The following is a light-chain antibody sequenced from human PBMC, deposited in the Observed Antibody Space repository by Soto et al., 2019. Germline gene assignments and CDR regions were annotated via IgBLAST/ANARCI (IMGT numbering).Light chain of an antibody. CDR1: SSDVGGYNY. V-gene: IGLV2-14*01. CDR3: SSYTSSSTLCV. Sequence: QSALTQPASVSGSPGQSITISCTGTSSDVGGYNYVSWYQQHPGKAPKLMIYEVSNRPSGVSNRFPGSKSGNTASLTISGLQAEDEADYYCSSYTSSSTLCVFGTGTKLTVL. CDR2: EVS. J-gene: IGLJ1*01.